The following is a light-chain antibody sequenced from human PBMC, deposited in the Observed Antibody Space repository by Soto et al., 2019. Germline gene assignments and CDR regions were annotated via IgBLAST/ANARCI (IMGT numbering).Light chain of an antibody. CDR1: QGVSSD. V-gene: IGKV3D-11*01. CDR2: GAS. Sequence: EIVMTQSPATLSVSPGERATLSCRASQGVSSDVAWYQQKPGQAPRLLIYGASNRATGIPARFSGSGSGTDFTLTISSLEPEDFAVYYCQQRSNWPLFGGGTKVDIK. J-gene: IGKJ4*01. CDR3: QQRSNWPL.